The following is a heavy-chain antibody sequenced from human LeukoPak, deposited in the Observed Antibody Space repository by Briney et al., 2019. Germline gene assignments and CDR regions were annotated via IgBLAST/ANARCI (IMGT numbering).Heavy chain of an antibody. Sequence: RSGGSLRLSCAASGLTFSSYAMSWVRQAPGEGLEWDSAISGRGGSTYYAGSGEGRFTISRDNSKNTLYLQMNSLRAEDTAVYYCAKVTRDGPLQGVDYWGQGTLVTVSS. D-gene: IGHD5-24*01. J-gene: IGHJ4*02. CDR1: GLTFSSYA. CDR2: ISGRGGST. V-gene: IGHV3-23*01. CDR3: AKVTRDGPLQGVDY.